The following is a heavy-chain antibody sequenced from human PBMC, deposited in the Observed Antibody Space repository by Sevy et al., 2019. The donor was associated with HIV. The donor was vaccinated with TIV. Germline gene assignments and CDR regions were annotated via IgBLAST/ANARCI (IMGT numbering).Heavy chain of an antibody. CDR1: GVTVSSNY. CDR2: IYSGGST. Sequence: GGSLRLSCAASGVTVSSNYMSWVRQAPGKGLEWVSVIYSGGSTYYADSVKGRFTISRDNSKNTLYLQMNSLRAEDTAVYYCARELKDDDAFDIWGQGTMVTVSS. CDR3: ARELKDDDAFDI. J-gene: IGHJ3*02. V-gene: IGHV3-53*01.